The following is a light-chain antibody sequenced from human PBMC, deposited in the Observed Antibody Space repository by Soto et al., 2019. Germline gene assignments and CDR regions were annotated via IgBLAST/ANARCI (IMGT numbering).Light chain of an antibody. CDR2: GAS. J-gene: IGKJ1*01. V-gene: IGKV3-20*01. Sequence: EIVLTQSPGTLSLSPGERATLSCRASQSVSSSYLAWYQQKPGQAPRLLILGASSRATGIPDRFSGSGSGTDFTITISRLEPEDVAVYYCQYYGTSPKPFGQGTKVEVK. CDR1: QSVSSSY. CDR3: QYYGTSPKP.